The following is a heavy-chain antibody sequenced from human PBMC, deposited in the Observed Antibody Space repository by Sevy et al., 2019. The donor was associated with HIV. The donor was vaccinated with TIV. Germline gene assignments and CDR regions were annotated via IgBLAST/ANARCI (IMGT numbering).Heavy chain of an antibody. Sequence: GGSLRLSCVASGFTFNDYGMNWFRQPPGKGLEWVSGINWNGGSTGYADSVKGRFTISRDNAKNSLYLQMNSLGAEDTALYYCARGGAGSTGCSSIWGQGTMVTVSS. CDR2: INWNGGST. CDR1: GFTFNDYG. D-gene: IGHD6-19*01. V-gene: IGHV3-20*04. J-gene: IGHJ3*02. CDR3: ARGGAGSTGCSSI.